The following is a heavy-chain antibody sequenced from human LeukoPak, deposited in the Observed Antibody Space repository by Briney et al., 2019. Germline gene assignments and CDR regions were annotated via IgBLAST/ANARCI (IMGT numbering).Heavy chain of an antibody. Sequence: RPSETLSLSCTVSGGSVSNYYWSWIQQSPGKGLEWIGYIYYTETSYNPSLKSRVTISADTSKNQFSLKLYSVTAADTAVYYCATRKLGNDYWGQGTLVTVSS. CDR2: IYYTET. CDR1: GGSVSNYY. D-gene: IGHD7-27*01. V-gene: IGHV4-59*02. J-gene: IGHJ4*02. CDR3: ATRKLGNDY.